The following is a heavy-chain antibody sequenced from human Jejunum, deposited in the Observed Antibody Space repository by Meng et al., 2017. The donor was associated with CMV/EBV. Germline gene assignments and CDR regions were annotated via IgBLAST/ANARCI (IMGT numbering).Heavy chain of an antibody. D-gene: IGHD7-27*01. CDR2: ISYGSPST. CDR3: LRDRPHWE. V-gene: IGHV3-21*05. CDR1: GFSFSSYG. Sequence: LSCVASGFSFSSYGMSWVRLAPGKGLEWISHISYGSPSTHYADSVKGRFTISRDDAKNSLYLQMNSLRVEDTAIYYCLRDRPHWERGQGTLVTVSS. J-gene: IGHJ4*02.